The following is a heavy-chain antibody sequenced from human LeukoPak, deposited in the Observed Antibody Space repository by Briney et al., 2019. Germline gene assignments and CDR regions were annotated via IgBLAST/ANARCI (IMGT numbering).Heavy chain of an antibody. V-gene: IGHV3-23*01. J-gene: IGHJ4*02. D-gene: IGHD6-13*01. CDR2: ISGSGAYT. Sequence: GGSLRLSCAASGFTFSDFWMHWVRQAPGKGLEWVSAISGSGAYTYYADSVKGRLTISRDNSKNTLYLQMNSLRAEDTAVYYCAKDDGLAAAGTSFDYWGQGTLVTVSS. CDR1: GFTFSDFW. CDR3: AKDDGLAAAGTSFDY.